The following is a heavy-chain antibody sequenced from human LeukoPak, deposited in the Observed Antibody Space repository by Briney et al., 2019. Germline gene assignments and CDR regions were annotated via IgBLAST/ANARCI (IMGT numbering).Heavy chain of an antibody. Sequence: SETLSLTCTVSNFSVSSHYYWGWIRQPPGKGLEWIGAVFHTGSPYYNPSLKSRVTISIDTYKKQFSLDLSSVTAADTAIYYCARLSYGYDPYFFDYWGHGTLVTVSS. J-gene: IGHJ4*01. CDR2: VFHTGSP. CDR3: ARLSYGYDPYFFDY. CDR1: NFSVSSHYY. V-gene: IGHV4-38-2*02. D-gene: IGHD5-12*01.